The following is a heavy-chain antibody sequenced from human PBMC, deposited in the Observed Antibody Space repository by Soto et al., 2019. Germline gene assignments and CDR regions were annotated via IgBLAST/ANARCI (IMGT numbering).Heavy chain of an antibody. Sequence: PGGSLSLSCAAAGFTFSSYAMSWVRQAPGKGLEWVSAISGSGGSTYYADSVKGRFTISRDNSKNTLYLQMNSLRAEDTAVYYCAKDLRGQLWSSDYWGQGTLVTVSS. D-gene: IGHD5-18*01. CDR1: GFTFSSYA. CDR2: ISGSGGST. V-gene: IGHV3-23*01. CDR3: AKDLRGQLWSSDY. J-gene: IGHJ4*02.